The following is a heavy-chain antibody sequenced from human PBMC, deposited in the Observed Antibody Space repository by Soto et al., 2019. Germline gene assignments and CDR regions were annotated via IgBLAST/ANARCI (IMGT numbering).Heavy chain of an antibody. J-gene: IGHJ6*02. CDR3: AKVRKDPRSPTYYYYGMDV. V-gene: IGHV3-23*01. D-gene: IGHD3-10*01. CDR2: ISGSGGST. Sequence: PGGSLRLSCAASGFTFSSYAMSWVRQAPGKGLEWVSAISGSGGSTYYADSVKGRFTISRDNSKNTLYLQMNSLRAEDTAVYYCAKVRKDPRSPTYYYYGMDVWGQGTTVTVSS. CDR1: GFTFSSYA.